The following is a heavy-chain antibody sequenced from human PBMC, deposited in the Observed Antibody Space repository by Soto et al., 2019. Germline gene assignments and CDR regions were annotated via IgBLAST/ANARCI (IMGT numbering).Heavy chain of an antibody. CDR2: ISSSGSTI. V-gene: IGHV3-48*01. CDR3: ARGRYGDYLIDY. CDR1: GLPFSSYS. Sequence: TGGSLRHSCEFSGLPFSSYSMNWVRQAPGEGLEWISYISSSGSTIYYADSVKGRFTISRDNAKNSLYLQMNSLRAEDTAIYYCARGRYGDYLIDYWGQGTLVTVS. D-gene: IGHD3-22*01. J-gene: IGHJ4*02.